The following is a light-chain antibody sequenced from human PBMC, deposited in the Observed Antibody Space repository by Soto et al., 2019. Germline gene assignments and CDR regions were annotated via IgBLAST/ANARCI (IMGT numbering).Light chain of an antibody. J-gene: IGKJ1*01. Sequence: DIQMTQSPSSLSASVGDRVTITCRASQSISSYLNWYKQKPGKAPKLLIYAGSSLQSGVLSRFSGSVSGTDFTLTISSLQPEDFATYYCQQGYSTPRTFGQGTKVEIK. CDR2: AGS. V-gene: IGKV1-39*01. CDR1: QSISSY. CDR3: QQGYSTPRT.